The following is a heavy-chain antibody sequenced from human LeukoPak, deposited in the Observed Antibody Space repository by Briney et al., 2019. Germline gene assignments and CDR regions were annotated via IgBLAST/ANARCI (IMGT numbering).Heavy chain of an antibody. V-gene: IGHV3-53*01. CDR1: GFTVSNNY. Sequence: GGSLRLSCAASGFTVSNNYMSWVRQAPGKGLEWVSIIYSGGSTYYADSVKGRFTISRDNAKNSLYLQMNSLRAEDTAVYYCARDREWELLREPHDAFDIWGQGTMVTVSS. J-gene: IGHJ3*02. CDR3: ARDREWELLREPHDAFDI. D-gene: IGHD1-26*01. CDR2: IYSGGST.